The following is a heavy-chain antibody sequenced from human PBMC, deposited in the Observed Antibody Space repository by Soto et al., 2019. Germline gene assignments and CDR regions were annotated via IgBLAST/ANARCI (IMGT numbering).Heavy chain of an antibody. CDR2: TIPILGIA. D-gene: IGHD2-2*01. CDR3: ARDYQSGYQFDY. V-gene: IGHV1-69*04. J-gene: IGHJ4*02. Sequence: SVKVSCKASGGTLSSYTISWVRQAPGQGLEWMGRTIPILGIANYAQKFQGRVTITADKSTSTAYMELSSLRSEDTAVYYCARDYQSGYQFDYWGQGTLVTVS. CDR1: GGTLSSYT.